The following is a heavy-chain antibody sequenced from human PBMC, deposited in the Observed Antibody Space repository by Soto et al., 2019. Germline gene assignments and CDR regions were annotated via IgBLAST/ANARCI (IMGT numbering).Heavy chain of an antibody. J-gene: IGHJ6*02. CDR2: LSDSGST. V-gene: IGHV4-59*01. Sequence: IPSLPCTVSGGSLRGYFWSWIRQPPGKGLECIGYLSDSGSTDYTPSLNSRVTISVDTSKNQFSLQLSSVTAADTAVYYCARKEYGDGLDVWGQGTTVTVSS. D-gene: IGHD2-2*01. CDR3: ARKEYGDGLDV. CDR1: GGSLRGYF.